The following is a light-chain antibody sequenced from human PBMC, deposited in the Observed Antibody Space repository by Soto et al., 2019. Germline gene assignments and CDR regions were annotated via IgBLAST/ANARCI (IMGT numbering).Light chain of an antibody. J-gene: IGLJ2*01. V-gene: IGLV2-8*01. CDR2: EVI. Sequence: QSALTQPPSASGSPGQSVTISCTGTNSDVGGSNYVSWCQQHPGKAPKLMIYEVIKRPSGVPDRFSGSRSGNTASLTVSGLQAEDEADYYCSSNVVGTNLKIFGGGTKLTVL. CDR3: SSNVVGTNLKI. CDR1: NSDVGGSNY.